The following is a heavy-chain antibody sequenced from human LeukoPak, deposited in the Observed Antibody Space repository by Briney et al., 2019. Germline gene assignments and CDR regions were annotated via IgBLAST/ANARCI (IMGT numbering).Heavy chain of an antibody. Sequence: SETLSLTCTVSGGSISSGSYYWSWIRQPAGKGLEWIGRIYTSGSTNYNPSLKSRVTISVDTSKNQFSLKLSSVTAADTAVYYCARDSGATYDYWGQGTLVTVSS. V-gene: IGHV4-61*02. D-gene: IGHD5-12*01. CDR3: ARDSGATYDY. J-gene: IGHJ4*02. CDR1: GGSISSGSYY. CDR2: IYTSGST.